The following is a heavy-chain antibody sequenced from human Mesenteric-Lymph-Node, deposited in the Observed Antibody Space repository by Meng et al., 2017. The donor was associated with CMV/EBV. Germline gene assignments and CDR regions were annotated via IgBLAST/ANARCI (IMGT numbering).Heavy chain of an antibody. D-gene: IGHD2-2*01. V-gene: IGHV3-48*03. CDR1: GFSLNTYE. CDR3: ANLGHCSSTSCY. J-gene: IGHJ4*02. CDR2: ISISGGTI. Sequence: GESLKISCEASGFSLNTYEMNWVRQSPGLGLERISFISISGGTISYADSVKGRFTISRDNAKNSLSLQMNSLRAEDTAVYYCANLGHCSSTSCYWGQGTLVTVSS.